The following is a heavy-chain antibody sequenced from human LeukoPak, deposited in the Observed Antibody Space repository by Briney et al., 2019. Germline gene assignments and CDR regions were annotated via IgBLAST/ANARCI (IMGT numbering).Heavy chain of an antibody. D-gene: IGHD4/OR15-4a*01. V-gene: IGHV3-53*01. CDR1: GLSVSTNY. J-gene: IGHJ2*01. Sequence: PGGSLRLSCAASGLSVSTNYMMWVRQAPGKGLECVSILYSSGSAYYADSVKGRFIISRDNSENTLYHQKNSLSAEDTAVYYCASLTGLYPWGRGTLVSVSS. CDR2: LYSSGSA. CDR3: ASLTGLYP.